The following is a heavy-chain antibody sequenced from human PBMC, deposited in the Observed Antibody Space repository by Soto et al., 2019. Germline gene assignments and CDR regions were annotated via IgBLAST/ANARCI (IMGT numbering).Heavy chain of an antibody. CDR2: IYYSGST. Sequence: QVQLQESGPGLVKPSQTLSLTCTVSGGSISSGGYYWSWIRQHPGKGLEWIGYIYYSGSTYYTPSLQSRVTISVDTSKNQFSLKLSSVTAADTAVYYCARANRYSYGWSDGFDIWGQGTMVTVSS. V-gene: IGHV4-31*03. CDR3: ARANRYSYGWSDGFDI. J-gene: IGHJ3*02. CDR1: GGSISSGGYY. D-gene: IGHD5-18*01.